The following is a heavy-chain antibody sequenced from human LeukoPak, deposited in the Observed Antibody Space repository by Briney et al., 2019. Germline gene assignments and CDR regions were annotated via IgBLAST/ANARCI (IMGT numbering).Heavy chain of an antibody. Sequence: SETLSLTCTVSGASISSWYWSWIRQPPGKGLEWIGYIYGSGNTNYNPSLKSRVTMSIDTSKNQFSLMPTSVTAADTATYYCARETSLAGFASGLGFNYWGQGILVTVSS. V-gene: IGHV4-59*01. D-gene: IGHD6-19*01. J-gene: IGHJ4*02. CDR2: IYGSGNT. CDR3: ARETSLAGFASGLGFNY. CDR1: GASISSWY.